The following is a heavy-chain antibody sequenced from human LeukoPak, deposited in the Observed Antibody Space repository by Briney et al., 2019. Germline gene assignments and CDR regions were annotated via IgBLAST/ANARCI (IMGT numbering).Heavy chain of an antibody. Sequence: GGSLRLSCAASGFTFSSYSMNWVRQAPGKGLEWVPSISSSSSYIYYADSVKGRFTISRDNAKNSLYLQMNSLRAEDTAVYYCARALGQLLSLDFGYWGQGTLVTVSS. J-gene: IGHJ4*02. V-gene: IGHV3-21*01. CDR2: ISSSSSYI. D-gene: IGHD2-2*01. CDR1: GFTFSSYS. CDR3: ARALGQLLSLDFGY.